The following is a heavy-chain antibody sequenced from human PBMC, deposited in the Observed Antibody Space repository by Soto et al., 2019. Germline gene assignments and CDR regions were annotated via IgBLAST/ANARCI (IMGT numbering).Heavy chain of an antibody. V-gene: IGHV3-15*07. CDR3: TATTYYYDSGRRYYFDY. D-gene: IGHD3-22*01. CDR2: IKSKTDGGTT. CDR1: GFTFSNAW. J-gene: IGHJ4*02. Sequence: EVQLVESGGGLVKPGGSLRLSCAASGFTFSNAWMNWVRQAPGKGLEWVGRIKSKTDGGTTDYAAPVKGRFTISRDDSKNTLYLQMNSLKTEDTAVYYCTATTYYYDSGRRYYFDYWGQGTLVTVSS.